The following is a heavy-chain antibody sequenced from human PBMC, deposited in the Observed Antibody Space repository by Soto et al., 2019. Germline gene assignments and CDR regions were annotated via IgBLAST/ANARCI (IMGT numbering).Heavy chain of an antibody. Sequence: SGGSLRLSCAASGFTFSSYGMHWVRQAPGKGLEWVAVIWYDGSNKYYADSVKGRFTISRDNSKNTLYLQMNSLRAEDTAVYYCARDGIPGLYCSGGSCDLPKYLDYWGQGTLVTVSS. CDR3: ARDGIPGLYCSGGSCDLPKYLDY. D-gene: IGHD2-15*01. CDR2: IWYDGSNK. CDR1: GFTFSSYG. J-gene: IGHJ4*02. V-gene: IGHV3-33*01.